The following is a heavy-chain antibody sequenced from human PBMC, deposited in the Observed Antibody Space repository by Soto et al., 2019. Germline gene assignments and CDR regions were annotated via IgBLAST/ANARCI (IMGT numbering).Heavy chain of an antibody. CDR2: IIPIFGTA. D-gene: IGHD3-22*01. J-gene: IGHJ4*02. Sequence: QVQLVQSGAEVKKPGSSVKVSCKASGGTFSSYAISCVRQAPGQGLEWMVWIIPIFGTANYAQKFQGRVTITADESTSTAYMELSSLRSEATAVYYCARVPDYYDSSGYNPYFDYWGQGTLVTGSS. CDR1: GGTFSSYA. V-gene: IGHV1-69*01. CDR3: ARVPDYYDSSGYNPYFDY.